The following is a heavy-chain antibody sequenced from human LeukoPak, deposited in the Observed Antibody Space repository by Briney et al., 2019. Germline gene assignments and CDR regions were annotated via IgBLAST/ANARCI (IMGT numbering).Heavy chain of an antibody. CDR1: GGTFSSYA. CDR3: ARDLPFHDYGDYVDAFDI. V-gene: IGHV1-69*01. CDR2: IIPIFGTA. J-gene: IGHJ3*02. Sequence: SVKVSCKASGGTFSSYAISWVRQAPGQGLEWMGGIIPIFGTANYAQKFQGRVTITADESTSTAYMELSSLRSEDTAVYYCARDLPFHDYGDYVDAFDIWGQGTMVTVSS. D-gene: IGHD4-17*01.